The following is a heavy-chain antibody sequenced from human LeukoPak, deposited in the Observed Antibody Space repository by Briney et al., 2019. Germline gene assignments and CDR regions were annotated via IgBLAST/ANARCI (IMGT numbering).Heavy chain of an antibody. CDR2: ISGSGGST. V-gene: IGHV3-23*01. J-gene: IGHJ4*02. CDR3: AKDPSPNIVVVPAATDY. D-gene: IGHD2-2*01. Sequence: GGSLRLSCAASGFTFSSYAMNWVRQAPGKGLEWVSAISGSGGSTYYADSVKGRFTISRDNSKNTLYLQMNSLRAEDTAVYYCAKDPSPNIVVVPAATDYWGQGTLVTVSS. CDR1: GFTFSSYA.